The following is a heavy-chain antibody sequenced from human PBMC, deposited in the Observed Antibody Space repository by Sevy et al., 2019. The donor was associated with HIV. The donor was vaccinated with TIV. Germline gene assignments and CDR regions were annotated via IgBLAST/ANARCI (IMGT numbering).Heavy chain of an antibody. J-gene: IGHJ6*02. V-gene: IGHV5-51*01. CDR1: EYDISTYW. CDR3: ARRGLPHRGGDYFYYGLDV. Sequence: GESLKISCKGSEYDISTYWIAWVRQMPGKGLELMGIMFPGDSDTRYSPSFQGQVTLSADDSIRTPYLQWRSLKASDTAIYYCARRGLPHRGGDYFYYGLDVWGQGTTVTVSS. D-gene: IGHD2-2*01. CDR2: MFPGDSDT.